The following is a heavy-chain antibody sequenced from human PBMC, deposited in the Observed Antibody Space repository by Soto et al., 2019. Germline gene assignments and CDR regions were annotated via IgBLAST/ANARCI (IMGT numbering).Heavy chain of an antibody. Sequence: QVQLQQWGAGLLKPSETLSLTCAVSGGSFSGYYWTWIRQPPGTGLEWSGEINHSGSTNYNPSLKSRVTISVDTSKNQFSLKLTSVTAADPAVYYCARDKITGLFDYWGQGTLVTVSS. CDR2: INHSGST. CDR1: GGSFSGYY. D-gene: IGHD2-8*02. J-gene: IGHJ4*02. CDR3: ARDKITGLFDY. V-gene: IGHV4-34*01.